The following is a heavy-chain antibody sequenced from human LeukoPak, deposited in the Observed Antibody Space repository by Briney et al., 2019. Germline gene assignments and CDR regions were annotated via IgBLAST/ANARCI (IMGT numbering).Heavy chain of an antibody. CDR2: ISSTSSNI. D-gene: IGHD6-13*01. Sequence: PGGSLRLSCAASGFTFSRYSMNWVRQAPGKGLEWVSHISSTSSNIFYADSVKGRFTISRDSAKNSVYLQMNSLRAEDTAVYYCARDPSSSWIPFDYWGQGTLVTVSS. V-gene: IGHV3-48*01. CDR3: ARDPSSSWIPFDY. CDR1: GFTFSRYS. J-gene: IGHJ4*02.